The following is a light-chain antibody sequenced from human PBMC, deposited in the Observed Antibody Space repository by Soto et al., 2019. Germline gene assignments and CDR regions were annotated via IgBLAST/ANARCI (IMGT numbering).Light chain of an antibody. V-gene: IGKV3-15*01. CDR3: QQYNNWPLT. Sequence: EIVMTQSPATLSVSPGERATLSCRASQSVSSNLAWYQQKPGQAPRLLIYGASTRATGIPARFSGSGSGTEFTLAISSLQSEACVVYYCQQYNNWPLTFGGGTKVEIK. CDR2: GAS. CDR1: QSVSSN. J-gene: IGKJ4*01.